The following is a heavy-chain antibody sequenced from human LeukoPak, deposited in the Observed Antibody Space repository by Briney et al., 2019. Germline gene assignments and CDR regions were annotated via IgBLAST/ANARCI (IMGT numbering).Heavy chain of an antibody. D-gene: IGHD2-15*01. CDR2: IYPGDSDT. CDR3: ARGRCSGGSCFPIDY. V-gene: IGHV5-51*01. CDR1: GYSFTSYW. J-gene: IGHJ4*02. Sequence: PGESLKISCKGSGYSFTSYWIGWVRQMPGKGLEWMGLIYPGDSDTRYSSSFQGQVTFSADKSISTAYLQWSSLKASDTAMYYCARGRCSGGSCFPIDYWGQGTLVTVSS.